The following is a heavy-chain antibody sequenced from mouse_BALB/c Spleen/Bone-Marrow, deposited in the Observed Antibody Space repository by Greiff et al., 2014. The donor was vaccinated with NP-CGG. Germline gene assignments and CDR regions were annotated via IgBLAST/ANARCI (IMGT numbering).Heavy chain of an antibody. J-gene: IGHJ2*01. CDR3: ARTGY. CDR1: GYTFTDYY. CDR2: VTPYNGGT. Sequence: EVKLQESGPELVKPGASVKMPCKASGYTFTDYYMDWVKQSHGESFEWIGRVTPYNGGTTYNQKFKGKATLTVDKSSSTAYMALNSLTSEDSAVYYCARTGYWGQGTTLTVSS. V-gene: IGHV1-19*01.